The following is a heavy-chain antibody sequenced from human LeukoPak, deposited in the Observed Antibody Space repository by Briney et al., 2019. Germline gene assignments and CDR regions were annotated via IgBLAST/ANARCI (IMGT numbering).Heavy chain of an antibody. CDR3: ARDLGRYRNNFFDY. CDR2: ISGSGGGT. D-gene: IGHD1-26*01. V-gene: IGHV3-23*01. J-gene: IGHJ4*02. Sequence: GGSLRLSCAASGFTFSSIAMSWVRQAPDKGLEWVSTISGSGGGTYYADSVKGRFTISRDDSKNTLYLQMNSLRADDTAVYYCARDLGRYRNNFFDYWGQGNLVTVSS. CDR1: GFTFSSIA.